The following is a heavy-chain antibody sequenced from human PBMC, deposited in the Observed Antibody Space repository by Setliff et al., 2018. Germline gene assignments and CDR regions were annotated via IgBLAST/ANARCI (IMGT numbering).Heavy chain of an antibody. J-gene: IGHJ4*02. CDR1: GFTFSSYS. CDR3: ARVYSGYDPNHYFDY. CDR2: ISSSSSTI. D-gene: IGHD5-12*01. Sequence: PGGSLRLSCAASGFTFSSYSMNWVRQAPGKGLEWVSYISSSSSTIYYADSVKGRFTISRDNAKNSLYLQMNSLRAEDTAVYYCARVYSGYDPNHYFDYWGQGTQVTVSS. V-gene: IGHV3-48*01.